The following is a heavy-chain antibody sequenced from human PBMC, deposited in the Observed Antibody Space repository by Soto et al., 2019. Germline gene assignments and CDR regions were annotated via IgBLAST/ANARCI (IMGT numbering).Heavy chain of an antibody. J-gene: IGHJ6*02. CDR2: INPSGGST. V-gene: IGHV1-46*01. CDR3: AYGYSYGYEKSGMDV. CDR1: GYTFTSYY. D-gene: IGHD5-18*01. Sequence: QVQLVQSGAEVKKPGASVKVSCKASGYTFTSYYMHWVRQAPGQGLEWMGIINPSGGSTSYAQKFQGRVTMTRDTSTSTVYMELSSLRSEDTAVYYCAYGYSYGYEKSGMDVWGQGTTVTVSS.